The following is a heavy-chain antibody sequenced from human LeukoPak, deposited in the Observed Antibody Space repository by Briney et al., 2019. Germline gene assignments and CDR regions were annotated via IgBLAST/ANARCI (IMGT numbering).Heavy chain of an antibody. CDR1: SDSFTSRSYF. V-gene: IGHV4-39*01. CDR3: ARVRGGVQLWGD. Sequence: SETLPLTCTVSSDSFTSRSYFCGWIRQSPEMGLQWIATINYSGTSYYNPSLKSRVTTSVDTSRNQFSLKLTSVTAAATAVYYCARVRGGVQLWGDWGQGALVTVSS. CDR2: INYSGTS. D-gene: IGHD3-10*01. J-gene: IGHJ4*01.